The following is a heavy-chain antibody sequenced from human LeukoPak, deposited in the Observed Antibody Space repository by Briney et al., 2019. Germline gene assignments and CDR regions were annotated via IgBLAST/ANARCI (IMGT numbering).Heavy chain of an antibody. D-gene: IGHD4-17*01. Sequence: GGSLRLSCAASEFTVNSNYMIWVRQAPGKGLEWVSLIYSGGSTYNADSVKDRFTISRDNSKNTVYLQMNSLRAEDTAVCYCASRTTVTDADGFDIWGQGTMVTVSS. CDR2: IYSGGST. CDR1: EFTVNSNY. CDR3: ASRTTVTDADGFDI. J-gene: IGHJ3*02. V-gene: IGHV3-66*01.